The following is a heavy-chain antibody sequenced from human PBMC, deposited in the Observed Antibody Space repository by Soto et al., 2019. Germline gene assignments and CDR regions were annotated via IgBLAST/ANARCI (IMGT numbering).Heavy chain of an antibody. CDR2: IYPVDSDT. CDR3: ARLLFYFDSSGYGFDI. D-gene: IGHD3-22*01. Sequence: GESLKISCKGSGYRFSSYWIGWVRQMPGKGLEWMGIIYPVDSDTRYSPSFQGQVTISADKSISTAYLQWSSVKASDTAMYYCARLLFYFDSSGYGFDIWGPGKMVTVSS. CDR1: GYRFSSYW. J-gene: IGHJ3*02. V-gene: IGHV5-51*01.